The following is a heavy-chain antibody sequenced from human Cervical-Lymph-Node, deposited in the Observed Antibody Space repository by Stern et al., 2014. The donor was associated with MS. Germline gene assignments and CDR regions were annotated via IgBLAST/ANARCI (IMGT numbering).Heavy chain of an antibody. CDR3: ARGDGAPPYCRGDCPYDL. CDR2: IYYSGNS. Sequence: VQLQESGPGLVKPSETLSLTCTVSGGSISSRTHFWGWIRQSPEKGLEWIGTIYYSGNSFYNPSLKSRVTISADTSRNQFSLRLTSVTAADAAVYFCARGDGAPPYCRGDCPYDLWGHGTLVTVSS. J-gene: IGHJ5*02. D-gene: IGHD2-21*02. CDR1: GGSISSRTHF. V-gene: IGHV4-39*01.